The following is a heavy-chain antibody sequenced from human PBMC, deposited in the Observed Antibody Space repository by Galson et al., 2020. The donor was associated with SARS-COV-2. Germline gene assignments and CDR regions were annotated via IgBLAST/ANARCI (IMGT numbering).Heavy chain of an antibody. Sequence: GGSLRLSCAASGFTFSSYAMSWVRQAPGKGLEWVSAISGSGGSTYYADSVKGRFTISRDNSKNTLYLQMNSLRAEDTAVYYCAKLTCRDLLLWFGELPSCYMDVWGKGTTVTVSS. CDR3: AKLTCRDLLLWFGELPSCYMDV. V-gene: IGHV3-23*01. CDR1: GFTFSSYA. J-gene: IGHJ6*03. D-gene: IGHD3-10*01. CDR2: ISGSGGST.